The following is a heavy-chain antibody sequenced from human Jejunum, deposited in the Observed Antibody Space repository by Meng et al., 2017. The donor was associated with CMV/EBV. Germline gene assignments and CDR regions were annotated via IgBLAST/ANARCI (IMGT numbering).Heavy chain of an antibody. J-gene: IGHJ4*02. D-gene: IGHD1-1*01. V-gene: IGHV3-23*03. CDR2: IYTGSGTT. Sequence: SGFAFSKYSMNWVRQTPGKGLAWVSIIYTGSGTTYYADSVKGRFTISRDASKNTVYLQMNSLRAEDTAVYYCAKDTTPDTRFNFDRWGQGTPVTVSS. CDR3: AKDTTPDTRFNFDR. CDR1: GFAFSKYS.